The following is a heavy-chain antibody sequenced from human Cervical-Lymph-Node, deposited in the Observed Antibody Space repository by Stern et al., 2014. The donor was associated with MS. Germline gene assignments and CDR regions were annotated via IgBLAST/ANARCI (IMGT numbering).Heavy chain of an antibody. CDR2: ISSGGSYI. D-gene: IGHD4-23*01. V-gene: IGHV3-21*01. J-gene: IGHJ4*02. Sequence: VQLVESGGGLVKPGGSLRLSCAASGFTFSSYSMNWVRQAPGKGLEWVASISSGGSYIYYADSLTISRDNAKNSLYLQMNSLRAEDTAVYYCARGRGGNYRYYFDYWGQGTLVTVSS. CDR3: ARGRGGNYRYYFDY. CDR1: GFTFSSYS.